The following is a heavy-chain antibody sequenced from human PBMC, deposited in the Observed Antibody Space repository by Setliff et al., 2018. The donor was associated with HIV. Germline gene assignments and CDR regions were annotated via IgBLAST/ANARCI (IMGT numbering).Heavy chain of an antibody. CDR1: GGSITSSLYY. CDR3: VRGPHTSSWYGGYAFDI. J-gene: IGHJ3*02. CDR2: YYYSGFT. Sequence: PSETLSLTCAVSGGSITSSLYYWTWIRQHPGKGLEWIGYYYYSGFTYYNPSLKSRLTISIDTSKNQFSLKLSSVTAADTAVYYCVRGPHTSSWYGGYAFDIWGQGTMVTVSS. D-gene: IGHD6-13*01. V-gene: IGHV4-31*11.